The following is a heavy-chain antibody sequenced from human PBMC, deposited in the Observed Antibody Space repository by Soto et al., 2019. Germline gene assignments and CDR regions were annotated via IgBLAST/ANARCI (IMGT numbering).Heavy chain of an antibody. V-gene: IGHV4-4*02. CDR3: PTRATGRAY. CDR2: SHQSGNT. D-gene: IGHD5-12*01. Sequence: QVQLQESGPGLVKPSGTLSLTCAVSGVSIGSHDWWTWVRQPPGKGLEWIGESHQSGNTNYKSSPXSRVTISLHKPKTHFSLQPSSVTVADTAVYYCPTRATGRAYWGQGPLVTASS. CDR1: GVSIGSHDW. J-gene: IGHJ4*02.